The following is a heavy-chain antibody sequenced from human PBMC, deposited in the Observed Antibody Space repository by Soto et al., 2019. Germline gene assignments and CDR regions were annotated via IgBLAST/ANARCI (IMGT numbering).Heavy chain of an antibody. CDR3: ARDMGYSGSGQSTNIDYYYYGLDV. Sequence: QVQLVESGGGVVQPGRSLRLSCAASGFTFSNYAMHWVRQAPGKGLEWVAVTSYDGKNKYDADSVKGRFTISRDNSKNTLYLQMNSLRREDTAVYYCARDMGYSGSGQSTNIDYYYYGLDVWGQGTTVTVSS. D-gene: IGHD3-10*01. V-gene: IGHV3-30*04. J-gene: IGHJ6*02. CDR2: TSYDGKNK. CDR1: GFTFSNYA.